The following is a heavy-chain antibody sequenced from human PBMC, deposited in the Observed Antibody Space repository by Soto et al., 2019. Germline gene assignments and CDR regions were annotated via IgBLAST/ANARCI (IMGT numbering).Heavy chain of an antibody. D-gene: IGHD6-19*01. CDR3: ASGNSSGWHAFDI. V-gene: IGHV1-69*13. J-gene: IGHJ3*02. CDR1: GGTFSSYA. CDR2: IIPIFGTA. Sequence: ASVKVSCKASGGTFSSYAISWVRQAPGQGLEWMGGIIPIFGTANYAQKFQGRVTITADESTSTAYMELSGLRSEDTAVYYCASGNSSGWHAFDIWGQGTMVTVSS.